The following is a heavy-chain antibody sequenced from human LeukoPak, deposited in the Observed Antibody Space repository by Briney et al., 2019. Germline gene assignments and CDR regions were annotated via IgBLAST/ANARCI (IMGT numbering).Heavy chain of an antibody. CDR2: ISSSSSYI. CDR3: ARDVTGYDGFDY. V-gene: IGHV3-21*01. Sequence: GGSLRLSCAASGFTFSSYSMNWVRQAPGKGLEWVSSISSSSSYIYYADSVKGRFTISRDNAKNSLYLQMNSLRAEDTAVYYCARDVTGYDGFDYWGQGTLVTVSS. J-gene: IGHJ4*02. CDR1: GFTFSSYS. D-gene: IGHD5-12*01.